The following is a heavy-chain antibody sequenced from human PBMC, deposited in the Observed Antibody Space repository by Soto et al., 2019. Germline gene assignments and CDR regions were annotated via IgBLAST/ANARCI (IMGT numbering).Heavy chain of an antibody. Sequence: PGESLKISCKGSGYSFTSYWIGWVRQMPGKGLEWMGIIYPGDSDTRYSPSFQGQVTISADKSISTAYLQWSSLKASDTAMYYCVRLVEPLDYYDSSGSINWFDPWGQGTLVTVSS. CDR3: VRLVEPLDYYDSSGSINWFDP. CDR1: GYSFTSYW. CDR2: IYPGDSDT. V-gene: IGHV5-51*01. J-gene: IGHJ5*02. D-gene: IGHD3-22*01.